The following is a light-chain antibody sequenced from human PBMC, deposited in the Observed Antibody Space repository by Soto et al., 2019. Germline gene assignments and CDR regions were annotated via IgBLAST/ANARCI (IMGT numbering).Light chain of an antibody. J-gene: IGKJ1*01. CDR3: QRYNSYSGA. V-gene: IGKV1-5*03. Sequence: STLSGSVGDRVTITCRASQTISSWLAWYQQKPGKAPKLLIYKASTLKSGVPSRFSGSGSGTEFTLTISSLQPDDFATYYCQRYNSYSGAFGQGTKVDIK. CDR1: QTISSW. CDR2: KAS.